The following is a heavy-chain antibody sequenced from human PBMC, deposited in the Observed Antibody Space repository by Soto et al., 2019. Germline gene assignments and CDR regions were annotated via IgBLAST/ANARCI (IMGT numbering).Heavy chain of an antibody. CDR2: ISAYNGNT. V-gene: IGHV1-18*01. CDR1: GYTFTSYG. D-gene: IGHD6-19*01. CDR3: ARDVGGWYTY. Sequence: QVQLVQSGAEVKKPGASVKVSCKASGYTFTSYGISWVRQAPGQGLEWMGWISAYNGNTHYTQKLQGRVTMTTHTPTSTANMERRSLRPHAPAVYYCARDVGGWYTYWGKGTLVTVSS. J-gene: IGHJ4*02.